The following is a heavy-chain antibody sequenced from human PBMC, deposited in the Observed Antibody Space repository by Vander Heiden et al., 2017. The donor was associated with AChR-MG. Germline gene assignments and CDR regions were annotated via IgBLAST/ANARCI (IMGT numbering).Heavy chain of an antibody. CDR1: GYTFTSYA. CDR2: INTNTGNP. Sequence: QVQLVQSGSELKKPGASVKVSCKASGYTFTSYAMNWVRQAPGQGLEWMGWINTNTGNPTYAQGFTGRFVFSVDTSVSTAYLQISSLKAEDTAVYYCARGSDDILTGDDKWEGRIPFDYWGQVTLVTVSS. D-gene: IGHD3-9*01. V-gene: IGHV7-4-1*02. CDR3: ARGSDDILTGDDKWEGRIPFDY. J-gene: IGHJ4*02.